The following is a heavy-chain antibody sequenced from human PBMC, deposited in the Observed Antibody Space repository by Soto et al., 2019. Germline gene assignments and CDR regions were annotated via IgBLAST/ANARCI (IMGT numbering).Heavy chain of an antibody. CDR2: FDPEDGET. J-gene: IGHJ4*02. CDR3: ATSGYSSGWSAFDY. CDR1: GYTLTELS. V-gene: IGHV1-24*01. Sequence: ASVKVSCKVSGYTLTELSMHWVRQAPGKGLEWMGGFDPEDGETIYAQKFQGRVTMTEDTSTDTAYMELSSLRSEDTAVYYCATSGYSSGWSAFDYWGQGTLVTVSS. D-gene: IGHD6-19*01.